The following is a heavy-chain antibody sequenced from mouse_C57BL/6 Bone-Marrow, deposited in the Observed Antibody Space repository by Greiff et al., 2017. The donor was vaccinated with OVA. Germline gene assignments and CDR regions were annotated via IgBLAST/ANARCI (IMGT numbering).Heavy chain of an antibody. V-gene: IGHV14-4*01. CDR2: IDPENGDT. CDR1: GFNIKDDY. Sequence: EVKLVESGAELVRPGASVKLSCTASGFNIKDDYMHWVKERPEQGLEWIGWIDPENGDTEYASKFKGKATITADTSSKTVYLHLSSLTSEDTAVYYCTTYRYWGQGTTLTVSS. J-gene: IGHJ2*01. CDR3: TTYRY.